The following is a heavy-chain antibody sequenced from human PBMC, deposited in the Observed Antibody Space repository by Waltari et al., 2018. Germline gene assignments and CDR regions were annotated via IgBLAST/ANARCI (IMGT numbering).Heavy chain of an antibody. CDR3: AKDPAGTYYFEY. CDR1: EFTFSSHS. V-gene: IGHV3-23*01. J-gene: IGHJ4*02. CDR2: ISGSGGNT. D-gene: IGHD6-19*01. Sequence: EVQLLGAGGGLVQPGGSLRLSCAASEFTFSSHSMNWVCQAPGKGLEWVSTISGSGGNTYYADSVKGRFTISRDNSKNTLYLQMNSLRAEDTAVYYCAKDPAGTYYFEYWGQGTLVTVSS.